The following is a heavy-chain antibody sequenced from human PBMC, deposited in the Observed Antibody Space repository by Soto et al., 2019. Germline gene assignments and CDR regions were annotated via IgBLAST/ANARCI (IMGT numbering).Heavy chain of an antibody. D-gene: IGHD3-22*01. Sequence: PGESLKISCKGSGYSFAGYWITWVRQKPGKGLEWMGRIDPSASQTYYSPSFQGHVTISVTKSITTVFLQWSSLRASDTAMYYCARQIYDSDTGPNFQYYFDSWGQGTPVTVSS. V-gene: IGHV5-10-1*01. J-gene: IGHJ4*02. CDR2: IDPSASQT. CDR3: ARQIYDSDTGPNFQYYFDS. CDR1: GYSFAGYW.